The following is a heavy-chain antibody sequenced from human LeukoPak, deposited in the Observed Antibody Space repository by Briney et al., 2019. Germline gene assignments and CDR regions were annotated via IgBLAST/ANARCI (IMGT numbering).Heavy chain of an antibody. CDR1: GDSVSSNSAA. Sequence: SQTLSLTCAISGDSVSSNSAAWSWIRQPPSRGLEWLGTTYYRSKWYNDYAVSVKSRITINPGTSKNQFSLQLNSVTPEDTAVYYCARDPRTPAFDFWGQGTLVTVSS. CDR2: TYYRSKWYN. V-gene: IGHV6-1*01. J-gene: IGHJ4*02. CDR3: ARDPRTPAFDF. D-gene: IGHD1-14*01.